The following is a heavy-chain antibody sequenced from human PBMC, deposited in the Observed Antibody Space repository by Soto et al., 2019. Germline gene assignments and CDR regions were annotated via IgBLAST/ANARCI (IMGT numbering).Heavy chain of an antibody. D-gene: IGHD2-15*01. CDR1: GGSISSYY. CDR2: IYYSGST. V-gene: IGHV4-59*08. Sequence: SETLSLTCTVSGGSISSYYWSWIRQPPGKGLEWIGYIYYSGSTNYNPSLKSRVTISVDTSKNQFSLKLGSVTAADTAVYYCAGSQVVAATINWFDPWGQGTLVTVSS. J-gene: IGHJ5*02. CDR3: AGSQVVAATINWFDP.